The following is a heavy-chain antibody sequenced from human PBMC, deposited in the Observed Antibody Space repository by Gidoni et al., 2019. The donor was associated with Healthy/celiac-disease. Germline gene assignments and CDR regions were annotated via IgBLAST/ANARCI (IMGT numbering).Heavy chain of an antibody. J-gene: IGHJ4*02. D-gene: IGHD6-13*01. CDR2: ISSSSSYI. Sequence: AASGFTFSSYSMNWVRQAPGKGLEWVSSISSSSSYIYYADSVKGRFTISRDNAKNSLYLQMNSLRAEDTAVYYCARDDWQQLVQSYFDYWGQGTLVTVSP. V-gene: IGHV3-21*01. CDR1: GFTFSSYS. CDR3: ARDDWQQLVQSYFDY.